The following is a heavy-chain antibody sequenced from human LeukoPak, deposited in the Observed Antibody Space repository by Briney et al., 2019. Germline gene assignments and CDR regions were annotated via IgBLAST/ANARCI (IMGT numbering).Heavy chain of an antibody. Sequence: GGSLRLSGAASGFTFSSYAMHWVRQAPGKGLEWVAVIPYDGSNKYYADSVKGRFTISRDNSKNTLYLQMNSLRAEDTAVYYCARARANIVVVPAAMGYWGQGTLVTVSS. CDR1: GFTFSSYA. V-gene: IGHV3-30*04. CDR3: ARARANIVVVPAAMGY. D-gene: IGHD2-2*01. CDR2: IPYDGSNK. J-gene: IGHJ4*02.